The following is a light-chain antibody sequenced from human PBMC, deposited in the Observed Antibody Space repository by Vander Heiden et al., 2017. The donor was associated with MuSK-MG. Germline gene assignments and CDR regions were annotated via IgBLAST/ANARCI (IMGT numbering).Light chain of an antibody. Sequence: DIQMTQSPSSLSASVGDRVTITCQASQDISYYLNWYHQKPGKAPKLLIYDVSNLETGVSPRFSGSRSGTHFTFTISSLQPEDLATYYCQQEEKFPFTFGQGTKMEIK. CDR1: QDISYY. J-gene: IGKJ2*01. CDR3: QQEEKFPFT. V-gene: IGKV1-33*01. CDR2: DVS.